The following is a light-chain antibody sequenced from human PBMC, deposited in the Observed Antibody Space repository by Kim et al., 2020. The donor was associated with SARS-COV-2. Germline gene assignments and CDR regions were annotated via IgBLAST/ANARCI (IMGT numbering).Light chain of an antibody. CDR2: DVS. J-gene: IGLJ2*01. CDR1: RSDVCSYNY. V-gene: IGLV2-14*03. CDR3: GSFTSISTLV. Sequence: GQSITISCAGTRSDVCSYNYVSWYQQHPGKAPKLMIYDVSSRPSGVSNPFSGSKSVNTASLTISGLQAEDEAAYYCGSFTSISTLVFGGGTQLTVL.